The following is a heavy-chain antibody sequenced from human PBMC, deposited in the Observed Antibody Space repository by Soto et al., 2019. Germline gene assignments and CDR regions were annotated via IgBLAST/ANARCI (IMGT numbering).Heavy chain of an antibody. Sequence: ASVKVSCKASGYTFTGYYIHWVRQAPGQGLEWMGWINPNSGGTKYAQKFQGRVTMTRDTSISTAYMDLSRLRSDDTAIYYCAKDQGIFGVVPLTSMDVWGQGTTVTVSS. CDR2: INPNSGGT. J-gene: IGHJ6*02. CDR3: AKDQGIFGVVPLTSMDV. V-gene: IGHV1-2*02. D-gene: IGHD3-3*01. CDR1: GYTFTGYY.